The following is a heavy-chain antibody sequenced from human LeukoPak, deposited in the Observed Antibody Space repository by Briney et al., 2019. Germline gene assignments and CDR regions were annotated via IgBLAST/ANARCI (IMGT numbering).Heavy chain of an antibody. D-gene: IGHD4-23*01. CDR1: GGSISSGGYY. V-gene: IGHV4-31*03. Sequence: SGTLSLTCTVSGGSISSGGYYWSWIRQHPGKGLEWIGYIYYSGSTYYNPSLKSRVTISVDTSKNQFSLKLSSVTAADTAVYYCARAEVVTLRFDYWGQGTLVTVSS. CDR3: ARAEVVTLRFDY. CDR2: IYYSGST. J-gene: IGHJ4*02.